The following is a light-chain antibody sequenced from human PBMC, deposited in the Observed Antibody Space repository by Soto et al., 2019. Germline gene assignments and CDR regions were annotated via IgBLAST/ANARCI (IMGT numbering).Light chain of an antibody. V-gene: IGKV4-1*01. CDR1: QSVLYSSNNKNY. CDR3: QQYYSTPQT. CDR2: WAS. J-gene: IGKJ1*01. Sequence: DIVMTQSPDSLAVSLGERATINCKSSQSVLYSSNNKNYLAWYQQKPGQPPKLLIYWASTRESGVPDRFSGSGSGTDFTLTISSLQGEDVAVYYSQQYYSTPQTFGQGTKVDIK.